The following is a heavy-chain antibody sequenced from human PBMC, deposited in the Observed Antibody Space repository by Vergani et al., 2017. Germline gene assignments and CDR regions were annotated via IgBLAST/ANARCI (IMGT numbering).Heavy chain of an antibody. CDR1: GGPISSYY. V-gene: IGHV4-59*01. J-gene: IGHJ4*02. D-gene: IGHD2-15*01. CDR2: IYYSGST. CDR3: ARAFLGCSGGSCYSGYFDY. Sequence: QVQLQESGPGLVKPSETLSLTCTVPGGPISSYYWSWIRQPPGKGREWIGYIYYSGSTNYHPSLKSRVTISVDTSQNQFSLQVSSVTAADAAVYYCARAFLGCSGGSCYSGYFDYWGQGTLVTVSA.